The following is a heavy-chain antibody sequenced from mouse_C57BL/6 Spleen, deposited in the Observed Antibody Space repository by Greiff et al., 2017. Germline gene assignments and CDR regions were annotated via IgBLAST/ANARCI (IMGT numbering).Heavy chain of an antibody. Sequence: DVQLVESGPGMVKPSQSLSLTCTVTGYSITSGYDWHWIRHFPGNKLEWMGYISYSGSTNYNPSLKSRISITHDTSKNHFFLKLNSVTTEDTATYYGARDSSYGAWFAYWGQGTLVTVSA. J-gene: IGHJ3*01. CDR1: GYSITSGYD. D-gene: IGHD1-1*01. V-gene: IGHV3-1*01. CDR3: ARDSSYGAWFAY. CDR2: ISYSGST.